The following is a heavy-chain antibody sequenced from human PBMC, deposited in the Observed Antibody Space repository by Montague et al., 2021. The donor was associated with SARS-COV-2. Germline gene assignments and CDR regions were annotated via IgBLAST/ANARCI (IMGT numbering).Heavy chain of an antibody. J-gene: IGHJ6*02. V-gene: IGHV4-34*01. D-gene: IGHD3-10*01. CDR3: ARRGHSYYYHGMDV. CDR2: INHSGST. Sequence: SETLSLTCAVYGGSFSGYYWSWIRQPPGKGLEWIGEINHSGSTNYNPSLKSRVTISVDTSKNQFSLKLSSVTAADTAVYYCARRGHSYYYHGMDVWGQGTTVTVSS. CDR1: GGSFSGYY.